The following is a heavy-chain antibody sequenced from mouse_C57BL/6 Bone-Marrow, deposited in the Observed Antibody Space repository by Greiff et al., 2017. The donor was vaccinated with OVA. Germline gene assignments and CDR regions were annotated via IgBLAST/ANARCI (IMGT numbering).Heavy chain of an antibody. CDR1: GYTFTSYW. D-gene: IGHD2-3*01. CDR2: INPSNGGT. J-gene: IGHJ4*01. Sequence: QVQLQQPGTELVKPGASVKLSCKASGYTFTSYWMHWVKQRPGQGLEWIGNINPSNGGTNYNEKFKSKATLTVDKSSITAYMQLSSLTSEDSAVYYCAREGGYYDGAMDYWGQGTSVTVSS. V-gene: IGHV1-53*01. CDR3: AREGGYYDGAMDY.